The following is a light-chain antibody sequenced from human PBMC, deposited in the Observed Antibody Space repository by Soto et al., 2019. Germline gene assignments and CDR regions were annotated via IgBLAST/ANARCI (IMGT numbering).Light chain of an antibody. CDR3: QQFGDWPS. J-gene: IGKJ1*01. Sequence: EIRMTQSPAILSVSPGESATLSCRASQSVSSHVVWYQQKPGQAPRLLISDSSTTGFPARFSGSGSGTEFTLTISSLQSDDSAIYYCQQFGDWPSFGLGTELEI. CDR2: DSS. V-gene: IGKV3-15*01. CDR1: QSVSSH.